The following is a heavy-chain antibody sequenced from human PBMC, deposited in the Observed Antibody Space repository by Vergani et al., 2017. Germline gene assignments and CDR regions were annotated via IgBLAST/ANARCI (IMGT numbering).Heavy chain of an antibody. CDR1: GGSFSGYY. J-gene: IGHJ6*02. Sequence: QVQLQQWGAGLLKPSETLSLTCAVYGGSFSGYYWSWIRQPPGKGLEWIGEINHSGNTNYNPSLKSRVTISVDTSKNQFSLKLSSVTAADTAVYYCARRNIVVVPAAPVYYYYYGMDVWGQGTTVTVSS. V-gene: IGHV4-34*01. CDR2: INHSGNT. D-gene: IGHD2-2*01. CDR3: ARRNIVVVPAAPVYYYYYGMDV.